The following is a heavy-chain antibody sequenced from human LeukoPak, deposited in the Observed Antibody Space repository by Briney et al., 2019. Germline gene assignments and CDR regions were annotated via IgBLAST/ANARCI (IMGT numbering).Heavy chain of an antibody. D-gene: IGHD4-17*01. CDR3: AKEGGAYGDYCFDY. CDR2: IRYDGVNK. CDR1: GFTFSSYG. J-gene: IGHJ4*02. Sequence: GGSLRLSCAASGFTFSSYGIHWVRQAPGKGLEWVAFIRYDGVNKYYADSVKGRFTISRDNSKNTLYLQMNSLRADDTAVYYCAKEGGAYGDYCFDYWGQGTLVTVSS. V-gene: IGHV3-30*02.